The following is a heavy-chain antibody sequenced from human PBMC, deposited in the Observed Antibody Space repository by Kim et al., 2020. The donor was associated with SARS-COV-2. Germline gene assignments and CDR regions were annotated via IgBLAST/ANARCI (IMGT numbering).Heavy chain of an antibody. CDR3: AKSSDYFWFGVGLNAVDV. J-gene: IGHJ3*01. CDR2: ISYDGSIK. V-gene: IGHV3-30*18. Sequence: GGSLRLSCGASGFTFNNYAMHWVRQAPGKGLEWVAVISYDGSIKYYADSVKGQFTVSRDSSHNTLYLQMRSLRPEDTAVYYCAKSSDYFWFGVGLNAVDV. D-gene: IGHD3-10*01. CDR1: GFTFNNYA.